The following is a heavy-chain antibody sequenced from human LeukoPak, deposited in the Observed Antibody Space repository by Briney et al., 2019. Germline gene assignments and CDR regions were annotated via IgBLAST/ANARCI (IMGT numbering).Heavy chain of an antibody. CDR1: GFTFSIAS. V-gene: IGHV3-23*01. Sequence: GGSLRLSCAASGFTFSIASMSWVRQAPGKGLEWVSAISGSGGSTYYADSVKGRFTISRDNSKNTLYLQMNSLRAEDTAVYYCAKVISSYAPYDDWGQGTLVTVSS. J-gene: IGHJ4*02. D-gene: IGHD4-11*01. CDR3: AKVISSYAPYDD. CDR2: ISGSGGST.